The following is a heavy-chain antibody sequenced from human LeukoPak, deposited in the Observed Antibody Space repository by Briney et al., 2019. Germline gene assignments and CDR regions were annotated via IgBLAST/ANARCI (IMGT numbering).Heavy chain of an antibody. Sequence: GGSLRLSCAASGFIFSDYGMHWVRQAPGKGLEWVSAISGSGGSTYYADSVKGRFTISRDNSKNTLYLQMNSLRAEDTAVYYCAKLTIFGVVIIRKYYFDYWGQGTLVTVSS. CDR1: GFIFSDYG. V-gene: IGHV3-23*01. D-gene: IGHD3-3*01. CDR3: AKLTIFGVVIIRKYYFDY. CDR2: ISGSGGST. J-gene: IGHJ4*02.